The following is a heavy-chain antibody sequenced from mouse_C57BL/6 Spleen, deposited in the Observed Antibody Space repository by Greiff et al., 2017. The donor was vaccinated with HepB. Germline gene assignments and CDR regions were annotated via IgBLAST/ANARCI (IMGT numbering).Heavy chain of an antibody. D-gene: IGHD4-1*01. CDR3: TRDLAGGLAY. Sequence: EVNVVESGEGLVKPGGSLKLSCAASGFTFSSYAMSWVRQTPEKRLEWVAYISSGGDYIYYADTVKGRFTISRDNARNTLYLQMSSLKSEDTAMYYCTRDLAGGLAYWGQGTLVTVSA. J-gene: IGHJ3*01. CDR1: GFTFSSYA. V-gene: IGHV5-9-1*02. CDR2: ISSGGDYI.